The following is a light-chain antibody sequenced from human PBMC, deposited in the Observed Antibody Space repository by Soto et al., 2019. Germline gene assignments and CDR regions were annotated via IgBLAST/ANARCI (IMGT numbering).Light chain of an antibody. Sequence: QSVLTQPPSASGTPGQGVTISCSGSTSNIGSNYVYWYQQLPGTAPKLLIYRNNQRPSGVPDRFSGSKSGTSASLAISGLRSDVEADYFCAIWDDSLNGFYVFGTGTKVTVL. CDR1: TSNIGSNY. CDR2: RNN. J-gene: IGLJ1*01. V-gene: IGLV1-47*01. CDR3: AIWDDSLNGFYV.